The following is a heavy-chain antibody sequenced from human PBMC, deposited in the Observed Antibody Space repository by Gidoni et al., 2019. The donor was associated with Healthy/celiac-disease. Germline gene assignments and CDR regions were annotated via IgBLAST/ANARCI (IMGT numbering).Heavy chain of an antibody. V-gene: IGHV1-69*01. J-gene: IGHJ6*02. CDR3: ARDLLVDRQLYYYYYGMDV. CDR2: IIPIFGTA. D-gene: IGHD6-6*01. Sequence: QVQLVQSGAEVKKPGSSVKVSCKASGGTFRSYAISWVRQAPGQGLEWMGGIIPIFGTANYAQKFQGRVTITADESTSTAYMELSSLRSEDTAVYYCARDLLVDRQLYYYYYGMDVWGQGTTVTVSS. CDR1: GGTFRSYA.